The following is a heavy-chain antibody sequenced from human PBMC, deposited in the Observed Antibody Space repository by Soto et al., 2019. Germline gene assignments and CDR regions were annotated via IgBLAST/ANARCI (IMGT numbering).Heavy chain of an antibody. V-gene: IGHV4-30-2*01. CDR3: ARESDGTAKGDFDI. CDR2: IYHSGST. D-gene: IGHD1-7*01. Sequence: SETLSLTWAVSGGSISSGGYSWSWIRQPPGKGLEWIGYIYHSGSTYYNPSLKSRVTISVDRSKNQFSLKLSSVTAADTAVYYCARESDGTAKGDFDIWGQGTMVTVSS. J-gene: IGHJ3*02. CDR1: GGSISSGGYS.